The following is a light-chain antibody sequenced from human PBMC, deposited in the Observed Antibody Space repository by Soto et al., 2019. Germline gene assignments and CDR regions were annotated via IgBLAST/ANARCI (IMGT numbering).Light chain of an antibody. J-gene: IGKJ2*01. Sequence: EIVLTQSPGTLSLSPGERATLSCRASQRVSSSYLAWYQQKPGQAPRLLIYGASTRATCIPDRFSGSGSWTDFTLTISRLEAEDFAVYFWQRYGSSPPFTFGQGTKVDIK. CDR3: QRYGSSPPFT. CDR2: GAS. CDR1: QRVSSSY. V-gene: IGKV3-20*01.